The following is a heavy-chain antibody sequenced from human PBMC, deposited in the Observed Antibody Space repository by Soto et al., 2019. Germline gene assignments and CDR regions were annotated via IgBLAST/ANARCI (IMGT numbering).Heavy chain of an antibody. V-gene: IGHV3-43*01. D-gene: IGHD2-15*01. J-gene: IGHJ4*02. CDR2: ITWDGINI. CDR1: GFTFGDYT. Sequence: EVQLVESGGGVVQPGGSLRLSCTASGFTFGDYTMHWVRQAPGKGLEWVSLITWDGINIEYADSVRGRFTISRDNSKXXXXXXXXXXXXXXXXXXXXXXXXIAWHWGQGTLVTVSS. CDR3: XXXXIAWH.